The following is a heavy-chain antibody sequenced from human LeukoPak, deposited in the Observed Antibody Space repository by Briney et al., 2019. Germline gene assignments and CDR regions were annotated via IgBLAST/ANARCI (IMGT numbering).Heavy chain of an antibody. CDR2: VMAIFGGV. Sequence: ASVKVSCKAPRGTFDSYGISWVRQAPGQGLEWMGGVMAIFGGVKYGQKFQGRATITTDASTSTAYMELRSLTSEDTGIYYCARGELGDSSGFSFFDYWGQGTLVTVSS. CDR1: RGTFDSYG. CDR3: ARGELGDSSGFSFFDY. V-gene: IGHV1-69*05. D-gene: IGHD3-22*01. J-gene: IGHJ4*02.